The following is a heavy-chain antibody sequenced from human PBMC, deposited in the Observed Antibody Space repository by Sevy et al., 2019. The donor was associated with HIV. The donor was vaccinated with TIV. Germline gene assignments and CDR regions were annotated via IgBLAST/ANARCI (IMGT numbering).Heavy chain of an antibody. CDR2: MSGRGDSR. Sequence: GGSLRLSCVVSGFRFGSHAMSWVRQAPGKGLEWVSGMSGRGDSRGYADSVKGRFTISRDNSKNTVYLQMNSLRAEDTALYFCAGARYDSSGSFDAFDIWGQGTMVTVSS. D-gene: IGHD3-22*01. J-gene: IGHJ3*02. V-gene: IGHV3-23*01. CDR3: AGARYDSSGSFDAFDI. CDR1: GFRFGSHA.